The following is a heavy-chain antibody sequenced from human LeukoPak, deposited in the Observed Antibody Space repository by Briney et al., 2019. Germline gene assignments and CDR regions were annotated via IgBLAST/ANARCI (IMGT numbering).Heavy chain of an antibody. J-gene: IGHJ4*02. Sequence: PGGSLRLSCAASGFTFSGYAMHWVRQPPGKGLEWVAVISYDGSNIYYANSVKGRFTISRDNSKNTLYLQMNSLRAEDTAVYYCARDLIPGDGDYWGQGTLVTVSS. D-gene: IGHD7-27*01. V-gene: IGHV3-30-3*01. CDR3: ARDLIPGDGDY. CDR2: ISYDGSNI. CDR1: GFTFSGYA.